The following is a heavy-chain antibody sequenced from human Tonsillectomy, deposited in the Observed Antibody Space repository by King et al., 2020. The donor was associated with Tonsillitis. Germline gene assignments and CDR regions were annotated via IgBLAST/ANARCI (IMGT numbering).Heavy chain of an antibody. CDR3: ARDRRLSVRGIKGLDY. Sequence: VQLQESGPGLVKPSETLSLTCTVSGGSISRYYWSWIRQSPGKGLEWIGYIYYSGRTNYNPSLKSRVTVSVETSKNQFSLKLSSVTAADTAVYYCARDRRLSVRGIKGLDYCGQGTLVTVSS. J-gene: IGHJ4*02. V-gene: IGHV4-59*01. D-gene: IGHD3-10*01. CDR1: GGSISRYY. CDR2: IYYSGRT.